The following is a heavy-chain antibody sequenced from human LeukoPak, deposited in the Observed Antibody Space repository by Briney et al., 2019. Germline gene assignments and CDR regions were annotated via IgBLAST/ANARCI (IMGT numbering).Heavy chain of an antibody. CDR1: GGSISSGGYS. Sequence: SETLSLTCAVSGGSISSGGYSWSWIRQPPGKGLEWIGYIYHSGSTYYNPSLKSRVTISVDRSKNQFSLKLSSVTAADTAVYYCAQSNSRSWLPSWGQGTLVTVSS. J-gene: IGHJ1*01. D-gene: IGHD5-18*01. V-gene: IGHV4-30-2*01. CDR3: AQSNSRSWLPS. CDR2: IYHSGST.